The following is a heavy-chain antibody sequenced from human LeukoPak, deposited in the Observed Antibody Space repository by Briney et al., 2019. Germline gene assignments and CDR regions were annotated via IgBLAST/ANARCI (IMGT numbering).Heavy chain of an antibody. V-gene: IGHV7-4-1*02. CDR2: IHPSTGNP. CDR3: ARLAGHNWFDP. Sequence: ASVKVSCKASGYTFTNYAMNWVRQAPGQGLEWMGWIHPSTGNPTYAQGFTGRFVFSLDTSVSTTYLQISSLKAEDTAVYYCARLAGHNWFDPWGQGTLVTVSS. J-gene: IGHJ5*02. CDR1: GYTFTNYA.